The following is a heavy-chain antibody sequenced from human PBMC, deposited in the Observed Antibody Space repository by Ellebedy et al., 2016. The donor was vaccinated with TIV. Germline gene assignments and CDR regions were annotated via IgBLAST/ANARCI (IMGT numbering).Heavy chain of an antibody. CDR3: AREPIAAAAYGGYYYYYGMDV. V-gene: IGHV4-59*12. Sequence: SETLSLTXTVSGGSISSYYWSWIRQPPGKGLEWIGYIYYSGSTNYNPSLKSRVTISVDTSKNQFSLKLSSVTAADTAVYYCAREPIAAAAYGGYYYYYGMDVWGQGTTVTVSS. CDR2: IYYSGST. CDR1: GGSISSYY. J-gene: IGHJ6*02. D-gene: IGHD6-13*01.